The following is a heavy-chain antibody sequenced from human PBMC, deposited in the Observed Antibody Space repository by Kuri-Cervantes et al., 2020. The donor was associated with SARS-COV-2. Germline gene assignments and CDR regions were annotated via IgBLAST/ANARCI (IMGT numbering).Heavy chain of an antibody. J-gene: IGHJ3*02. CDR2: INHSGST. CDR3: ARSSGWAAAFDI. V-gene: IGHV4-34*01. Sequence: SETLSLTCTVSGGSISGYYWSWIRQLPGKGLEWIGEINHSGSTNYNPSLKSRVTISVDTSKNQFSLKLSSVTAADTAVYYCARSSGWAAAFDIWGQGTMVTVSS. D-gene: IGHD6-19*01. CDR1: GGSISGYY.